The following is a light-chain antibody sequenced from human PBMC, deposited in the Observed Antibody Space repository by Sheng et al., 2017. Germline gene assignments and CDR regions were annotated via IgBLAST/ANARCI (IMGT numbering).Light chain of an antibody. Sequence: EIVLTQSPATLSLSPGERATLSCRASQSASSYLTWYQQKPGQTPRLLMYDASSRATGIPDRFSGSGSGTDFTLSISRLEPEDFAVYYCQQYGRSPLTFGGGTKVELK. V-gene: IGKV3-20*01. J-gene: IGKJ4*01. CDR3: QQYGRSPLT. CDR1: QSASSY. CDR2: DAS.